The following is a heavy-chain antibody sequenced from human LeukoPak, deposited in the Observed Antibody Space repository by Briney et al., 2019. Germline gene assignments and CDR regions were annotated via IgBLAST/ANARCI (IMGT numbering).Heavy chain of an antibody. Sequence: GASVKVSCKASGGTFSSYAISWVRQAPGQRLEWMGGIIPIFGTANYAQKFQGRVTITADESTSTAYMELSSLRSEDTAVYYCASQGKQHSYYYYYMDVWGKGTTVTVSS. CDR3: ASQGKQHSYYYYYMDV. CDR1: GGTFSSYA. D-gene: IGHD4-23*01. V-gene: IGHV1-69*13. CDR2: IIPIFGTA. J-gene: IGHJ6*03.